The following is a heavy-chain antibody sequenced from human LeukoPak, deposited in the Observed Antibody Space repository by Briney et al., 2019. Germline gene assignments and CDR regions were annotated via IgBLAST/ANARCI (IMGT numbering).Heavy chain of an antibody. CDR1: GGTFSSYA. CDR2: IIPIFGTA. J-gene: IGHJ4*02. Sequence: ASVKVSCKASGGTFSSYAISWVRQAPGQGLEWMGGIIPIFGTANYAQKFQGRVTITADESTSTAYMELSSLRSEDTAVYYCATPSGSGSSLGNFDYWGQGTLVTVSS. D-gene: IGHD1-26*01. V-gene: IGHV1-69*13. CDR3: ATPSGSGSSLGNFDY.